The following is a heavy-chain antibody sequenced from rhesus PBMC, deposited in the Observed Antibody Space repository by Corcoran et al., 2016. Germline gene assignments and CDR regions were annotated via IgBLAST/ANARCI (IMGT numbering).Heavy chain of an antibody. CDR2: IKKKADEGTA. CDR3: ARAPRWSGSYDY. CDR1: GFTFSNYW. D-gene: IGHD1-44*02. V-gene: IGHV3-16*02. Sequence: EVQLVESGGGLVQPGGSLRLSCAASGFTFSNYWMSWVRPAPGTGLDWVGRIKKKADEGTAAYDESVKGRFTTSSDDSKNKLYLQMNSLKTEDTAVYYCARAPRWSGSYDYWGQGVLVTVSS. J-gene: IGHJ4*01.